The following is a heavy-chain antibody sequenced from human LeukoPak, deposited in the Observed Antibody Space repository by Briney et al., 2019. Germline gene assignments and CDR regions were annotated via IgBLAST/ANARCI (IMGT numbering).Heavy chain of an antibody. CDR1: GYTFTSYG. J-gene: IGHJ4*02. V-gene: IGHV1-18*01. CDR2: ISAYNGNT. Sequence: EASVKVSCKASGYTFTSYGISWVRQAPGQGLEWMGWISAYNGNTNYAQKVQGRVTMTTDTSTSTAYMELRSLRSDDTAVYYCARSLYCSDGSCYSDYWGQGTLVTVSS. D-gene: IGHD2-15*01. CDR3: ARSLYCSDGSCYSDY.